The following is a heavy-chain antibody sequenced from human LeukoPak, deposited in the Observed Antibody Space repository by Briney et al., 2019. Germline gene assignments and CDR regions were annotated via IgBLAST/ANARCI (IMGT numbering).Heavy chain of an antibody. J-gene: IGHJ6*03. V-gene: IGHV4-39*07. CDR3: ARVRYSSSWYDYMDV. CDR2: IYYSGST. D-gene: IGHD6-13*01. Sequence: SETLSLTCTVSGGSISSSSYYWGWIRQPPGKGLEWIGSIYYSGSTYYNPSLKSRVTMSVDTSKNQFSLKLSSVTAADTAVYYCARVRYSSSWYDYMDVWGKGTTVTVSS. CDR1: GGSISSSSYY.